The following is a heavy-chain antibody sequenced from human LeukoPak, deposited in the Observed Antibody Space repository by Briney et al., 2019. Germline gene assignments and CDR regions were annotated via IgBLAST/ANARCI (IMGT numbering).Heavy chain of an antibody. J-gene: IGHJ4*02. V-gene: IGHV3-74*01. CDR1: GFTFSSYW. Sequence: GGSLRLSCAASGFTFSSYWMHWVRQVPGKGLVWVSQINTDGSNTNYADSVKGRFTISRDNAKNSLYLQMNSLRAEDTAVYYCAREADDCSSTSCYREGFDYWGQGTLVTVSS. CDR3: AREADDCSSTSCYREGFDY. CDR2: INTDGSNT. D-gene: IGHD2-2*02.